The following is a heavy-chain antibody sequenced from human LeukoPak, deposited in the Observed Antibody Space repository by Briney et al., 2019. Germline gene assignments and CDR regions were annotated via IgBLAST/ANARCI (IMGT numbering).Heavy chain of an antibody. Sequence: SETLSLTCTVSGGSISSSSYYWGWIRQPPGKGLEWIGSIYYSGSTYYNPSLKSRVTISVDTSKNQFSLKLSSVTAADTAVYCCARHADYGTYYFDYWGQGTLVTVSS. J-gene: IGHJ4*02. CDR2: IYYSGST. CDR3: ARHADYGTYYFDY. CDR1: GGSISSSSYY. V-gene: IGHV4-39*01. D-gene: IGHD4-17*01.